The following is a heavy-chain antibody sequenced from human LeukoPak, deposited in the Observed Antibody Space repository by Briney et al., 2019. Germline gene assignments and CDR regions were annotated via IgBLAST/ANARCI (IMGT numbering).Heavy chain of an antibody. CDR1: GGSISSSSYY. D-gene: IGHD1-26*01. J-gene: IGHJ4*02. CDR3: ARPSQSGSYYY. V-gene: IGHV4-39*01. Sequence: SSETLSLTCTVSGGSISSSSYYWGWIRQPPGKGLEWIGSIYYSGSTYYNPSLKSRVTISVDTSKNQFSLKLSSVTAADTAVYYCARPSQSGSYYYWGQGTLVTVSS. CDR2: IYYSGST.